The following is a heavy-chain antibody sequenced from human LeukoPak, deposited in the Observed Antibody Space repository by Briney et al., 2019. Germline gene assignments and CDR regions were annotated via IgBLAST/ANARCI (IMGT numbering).Heavy chain of an antibody. J-gene: IGHJ4*02. V-gene: IGHV1-18*01. CDR2: INVHNGNT. D-gene: IGHD6-25*01. Sequence: ASVKVSCKASGYTFSSYGISWVRQAPGQGLEWMGWINVHNGNTKYTQKFQGRVTMTTGTSTSTAYMELRGLRSDDTAVYYCARDLLLYSSGWTGFFDYWGQGTLVTVSS. CDR3: ARDLLLYSSGWTGFFDY. CDR1: GYTFSSYG.